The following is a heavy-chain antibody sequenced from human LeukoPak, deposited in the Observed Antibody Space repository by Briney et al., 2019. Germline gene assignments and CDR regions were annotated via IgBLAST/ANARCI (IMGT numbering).Heavy chain of an antibody. Sequence: GASVKVSCKASGYTFTTSHMHWVRQAPGQGLEWMGTITGNGASRGFAQKFQGRLTMTRDMSTSTVYMELSGLTSEDTAVYYCARDNSFENFDPWGQGTLVTVSS. D-gene: IGHD4-23*01. CDR1: GYTFTTSH. V-gene: IGHV1-46*01. J-gene: IGHJ5*02. CDR2: ITGNGASR. CDR3: ARDNSFENFDP.